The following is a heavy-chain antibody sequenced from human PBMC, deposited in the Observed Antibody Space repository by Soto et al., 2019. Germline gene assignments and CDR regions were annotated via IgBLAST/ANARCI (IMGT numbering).Heavy chain of an antibody. CDR2: IYWNDDQ. J-gene: IGHJ4*02. D-gene: IGHD6-13*01. Sequence: SGPTLVNPTQTLTVTCTFSGFSFSTTGVGVGWIRQPPGKALEWLALIYWNDDQRYSPSLKSRLTITKDTSKNQVVLTMTNMDPVDTATYYCAHGISETPYSSSWYIDHWGQGTLVTVSS. V-gene: IGHV2-5*01. CDR3: AHGISETPYSSSWYIDH. CDR1: GFSFSTTGVG.